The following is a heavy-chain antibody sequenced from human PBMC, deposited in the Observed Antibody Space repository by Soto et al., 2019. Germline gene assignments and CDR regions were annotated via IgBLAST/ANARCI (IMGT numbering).Heavy chain of an antibody. J-gene: IGHJ6*02. D-gene: IGHD3-3*01. CDR2: ISGSGGST. V-gene: IGHV3-23*01. Sequence: GGSLRLSCAASGLTFSSYAMSWVRQAPGKGLEWVSAISGSGGSTYYADYVKGRFTISRDNCKNTLYLQMNSLRAEDTAVYYCAKARGGGVVIIRIGGYYGMDVWGQGTTVTVSS. CDR3: AKARGGGVVIIRIGGYYGMDV. CDR1: GLTFSSYA.